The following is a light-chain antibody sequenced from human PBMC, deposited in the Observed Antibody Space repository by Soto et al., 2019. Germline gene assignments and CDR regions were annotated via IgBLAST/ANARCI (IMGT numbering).Light chain of an antibody. V-gene: IGKV4-1*01. J-gene: IGKJ4*01. Sequence: DIVMTQSPDSLAVSLGERATINCKSSQNILYSSNNKNYLAWYQHKSGQPPKVLVYWASTRESGVPDRFSGSGSGTDFPLTISSLQAEDVAVYYCQQYYTSPLTFGGGTKVEIK. CDR3: QQYYTSPLT. CDR1: QNILYSSNNKNY. CDR2: WAS.